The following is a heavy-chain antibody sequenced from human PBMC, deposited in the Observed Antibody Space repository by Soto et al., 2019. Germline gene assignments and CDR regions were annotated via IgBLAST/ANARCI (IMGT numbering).Heavy chain of an antibody. CDR2: ISSSSSYI. D-gene: IGHD1-1*01. Sequence: GGSLRLSCAASGFTFSSYSMNWVRQAPGQGLEWVSSISSSSSYIYYADSVEGRFTISRDNAKNSLYLQMNSLRAEDTAVYYCARATMATGWFDPWGQGTLVTVS. CDR1: GFTFSSYS. CDR3: ARATMATGWFDP. J-gene: IGHJ5*02. V-gene: IGHV3-21*01.